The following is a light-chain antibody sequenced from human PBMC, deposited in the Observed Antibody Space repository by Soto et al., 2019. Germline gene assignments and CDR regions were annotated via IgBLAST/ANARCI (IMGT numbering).Light chain of an antibody. CDR1: SSDVGGYNY. Sequence: QSALTQPRSVSGSPGQSVTISCTGTSSDVGGYNYVSWYQQPPGKAPKLMIYDVSQRPSGVPERFSGSKSGNTASLTISGLQTDDEGDYHCCSYAGSYSWVFGGGTKLTV. J-gene: IGLJ3*02. CDR3: CSYAGSYSWV. CDR2: DVS. V-gene: IGLV2-11*01.